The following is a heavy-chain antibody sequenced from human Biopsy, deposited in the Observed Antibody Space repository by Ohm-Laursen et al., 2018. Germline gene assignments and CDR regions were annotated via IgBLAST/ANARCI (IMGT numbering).Heavy chain of an antibody. V-gene: IGHV1-2*02. J-gene: IGHJ1*01. Sequence: ASVTVSCKASGYTFTGQYLHWVRQVPGQGLEWMGWINPPSGTTKFAQDFQGRVTMTRDTSITTAYMELRRLRSDDTAVYYCAKGQDLRGGAEYFQHWGQGALVTVSS. CDR2: INPPSGTT. CDR3: AKGQDLRGGAEYFQH. D-gene: IGHD2-15*01. CDR1: GYTFTGQY.